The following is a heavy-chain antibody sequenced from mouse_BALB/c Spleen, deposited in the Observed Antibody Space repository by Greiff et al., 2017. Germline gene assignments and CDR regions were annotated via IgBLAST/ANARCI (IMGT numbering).Heavy chain of an antibody. D-gene: IGHD1-1*01. CDR2: ISCYNGAT. Sequence: LVKTGASVKISCKASGYSFTGYYMHWVKQSHGKSLEWIGYISCYNGATSYNQKFKGKATFTVDTSSSTAYMQFNILTSEDSAVYYCARSNYGSSYYFDYWGQGTTLTVSS. V-gene: IGHV1S34*01. CDR1: GYSFTGYY. J-gene: IGHJ2*01. CDR3: ARSNYGSSYYFDY.